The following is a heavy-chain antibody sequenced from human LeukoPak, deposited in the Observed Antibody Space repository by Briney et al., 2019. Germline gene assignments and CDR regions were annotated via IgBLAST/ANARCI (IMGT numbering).Heavy chain of an antibody. Sequence: GGSLRLSCAASGFGFSVYWMHWVRQAPGKGLVWVAHINEDGTSASHADSVKSRFTISRDNAKNTLYLQMNSLTVEDTVVYYCARVPTNSYGFGQWGQGSLVTVSS. CDR2: INEDGTSA. D-gene: IGHD5-18*01. CDR1: GFGFSVYW. J-gene: IGHJ4*02. V-gene: IGHV3-74*01. CDR3: ARVPTNSYGFGQ.